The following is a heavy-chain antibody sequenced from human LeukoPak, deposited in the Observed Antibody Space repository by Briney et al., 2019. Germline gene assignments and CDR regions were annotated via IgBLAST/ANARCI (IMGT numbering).Heavy chain of an antibody. CDR3: ARTSDTSMVMDL. V-gene: IGHV4-59*01. Sequence: TSETLSLTCSVSSGSITGFFWSWIRQPPGKGLEWIGYIYYSGSTTYNPSLKSRVTIAVDRSKNQFSLKLTSVTPADTALYFCARTSDTSMVMDLWGQGTLVTVSS. CDR2: IYYSGST. CDR1: SGSITGFF. D-gene: IGHD5-18*01. J-gene: IGHJ4*02.